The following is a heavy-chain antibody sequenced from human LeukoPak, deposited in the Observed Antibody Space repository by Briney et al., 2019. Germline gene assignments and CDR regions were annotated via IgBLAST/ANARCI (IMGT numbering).Heavy chain of an antibody. J-gene: IGHJ4*02. Sequence: GGSLRLSCAVSGITLSNYGMSWVRQTPGKGLEWVAGISDSGGRTNYADSVKGRFTMSRDNPKNTLYLQMNSLRAEDTAVYFCAKRGVVIRVILVGFHKEAQYFDSWGQGALVTVSS. CDR3: AKRGVVIRVILVGFHKEAQYFDS. CDR1: GITLSNYG. D-gene: IGHD3-22*01. CDR2: ISDSGGRT. V-gene: IGHV3-23*01.